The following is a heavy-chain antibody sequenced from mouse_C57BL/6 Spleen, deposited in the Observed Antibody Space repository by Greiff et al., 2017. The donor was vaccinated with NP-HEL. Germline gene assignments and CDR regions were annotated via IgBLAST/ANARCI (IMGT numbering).Heavy chain of an antibody. Sequence: VQLQQPGAELVKPGASVKLSCKASGYTFTSYWMHWVKQRPGQGLEWIGMIHPNSGSTNYNEKFKSKATLTVDKSSSTAYMQLSSLTSEDSAVYYCAREEITTVVVDYWGQGTTLTVSS. CDR1: GYTFTSYW. V-gene: IGHV1-64*01. J-gene: IGHJ2*01. CDR3: AREEITTVVVDY. D-gene: IGHD1-1*01. CDR2: IHPNSGST.